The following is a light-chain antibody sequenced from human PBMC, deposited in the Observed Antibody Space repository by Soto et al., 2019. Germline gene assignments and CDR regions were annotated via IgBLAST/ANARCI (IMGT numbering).Light chain of an antibody. J-gene: IGKJ1*01. V-gene: IGKV1-17*01. CDR1: QGIGND. CDR2: AAS. Sequence: DIQMTQSPSSLSASVGDRVTITCRASQGIGNDLGWFQQKPGKAPKRLIYAASSLQSGVPSRFRGSRSGTEFTLTISSLQPEDFATYSCLQHTTYPWTFGQGTKVEIK. CDR3: LQHTTYPWT.